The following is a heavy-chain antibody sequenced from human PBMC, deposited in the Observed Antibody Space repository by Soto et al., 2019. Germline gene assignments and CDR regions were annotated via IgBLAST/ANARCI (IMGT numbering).Heavy chain of an antibody. CDR3: VRDGPWSVYDYGMDV. D-gene: IGHD3-3*01. CDR1: GCTISSGGNY. V-gene: IGHV4-31*03. CDR2: INYSAST. Sequence: SETLSLTCTVSGCTISSGGNYWICIRQHPGQGLEWIVYINYSASTYYNPSLKSRVTISVDTSKKQFSLKLSSVTAADTAVYYCVRDGPWSVYDYGMDVWGQGTLVTVSS. J-gene: IGHJ6*02.